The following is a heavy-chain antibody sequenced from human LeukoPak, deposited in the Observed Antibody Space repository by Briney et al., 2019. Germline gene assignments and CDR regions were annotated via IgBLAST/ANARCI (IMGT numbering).Heavy chain of an antibody. CDR3: GMSGDRVPLQDDVFDV. CDR2: IYPGDSGP. V-gene: IGHV5-51*01. CDR1: GYSFTSYC. D-gene: IGHD1-26*01. J-gene: IGHJ3*01. Sequence: MRGESLKISCKVSGYSFTSYCIGWVRQMPGKGLEWMGIIYPGDSGPTYSPSFQGQVTISVDKPINTAYLQWSSLQASDTAMYYCGMSGDRVPLQDDVFDVWGQGTMVTVST.